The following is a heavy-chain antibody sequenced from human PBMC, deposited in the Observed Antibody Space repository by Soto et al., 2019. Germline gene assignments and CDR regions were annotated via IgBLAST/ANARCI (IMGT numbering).Heavy chain of an antibody. Sequence: EVQLVESGGGLVQPGGSLRLSCAASGFTVSSNYMSWVRQAPGKGLEWVSVIYSGGSTYYADSVKGRFTISRDNSKNTLYLQMNSLRAEDTAVYYCARTRKPAAMDVWGKGTTVTVSS. D-gene: IGHD2-2*01. V-gene: IGHV3-66*01. J-gene: IGHJ6*04. CDR2: IYSGGST. CDR3: ARTRKPAAMDV. CDR1: GFTVSSNY.